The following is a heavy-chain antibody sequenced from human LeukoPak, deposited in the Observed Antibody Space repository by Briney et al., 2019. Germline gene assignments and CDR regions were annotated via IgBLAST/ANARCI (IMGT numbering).Heavy chain of an antibody. CDR3: AGYCSSTSCQRFDY. CDR2: IYYSGST. CDR1: GGSVSSGSYY. V-gene: IGHV4-61*01. J-gene: IGHJ4*02. Sequence: SETLSLTCTVSGGSVSSGSYYWSWIRQPPGKGLEWIGYIYYSGSTNYNPSLKSRVTISVDTSKNQFSLKLSSVTAADTAVYYCAGYCSSTSCQRFDYWGQGTLVTVSS. D-gene: IGHD2-2*01.